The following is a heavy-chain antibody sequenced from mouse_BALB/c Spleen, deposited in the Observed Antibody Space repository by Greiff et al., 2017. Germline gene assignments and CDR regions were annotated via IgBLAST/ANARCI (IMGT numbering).Heavy chain of an antibody. CDR2: IYWDDDK. D-gene: IGHD1-1*01. CDR1: GFSLSTSGMG. J-gene: IGHJ3*01. CDR3: ARSYYYGSSYAWFAY. Sequence: QVTLKVSGPGILQPSQTLSLTCSFSGFSLSTSGMGVSWIRQPSGKGLEWLAHIYWDDDKRYNPSLKSRLTISKDTSRNQVFLKITSVDTADTATYYCARSYYYGSSYAWFAYWGQGTLVTVSA. V-gene: IGHV8-12*01.